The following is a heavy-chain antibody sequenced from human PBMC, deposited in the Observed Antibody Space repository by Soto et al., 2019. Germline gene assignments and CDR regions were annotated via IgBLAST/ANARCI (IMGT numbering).Heavy chain of an antibody. J-gene: IGHJ4*02. D-gene: IGHD3-22*01. CDR3: ARLQDSSGYYFSRGFFYYFDY. V-gene: IGHV5-51*01. Sequence: GESLKISCKCSGYSFTSYWIGLVRQMPGKSLEWMGIISPGDSDTRYSPSFQCQVTISADKSISTAYLQWSSLKASDTAMYYCARLQDSSGYYFSRGFFYYFDYWGQGTLVTVSS. CDR1: GYSFTSYW. CDR2: ISPGDSDT.